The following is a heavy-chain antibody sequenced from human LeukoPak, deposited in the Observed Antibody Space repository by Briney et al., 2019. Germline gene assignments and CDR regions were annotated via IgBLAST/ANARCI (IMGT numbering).Heavy chain of an antibody. V-gene: IGHV3-23*01. D-gene: IGHD3-10*01. Sequence: GESLRLSCAASGFTFSSYAMSWVRQAPGKGLEWVSAISGSGGSTYYADSVKGRFTISRDNSKNTLYLQMNSLRAEDTAVYFCARGGVDYYGSGTYYLMYYFDYWGQGALVTVSS. CDR1: GFTFSSYA. J-gene: IGHJ4*02. CDR2: ISGSGGST. CDR3: ARGGVDYYGSGTYYLMYYFDY.